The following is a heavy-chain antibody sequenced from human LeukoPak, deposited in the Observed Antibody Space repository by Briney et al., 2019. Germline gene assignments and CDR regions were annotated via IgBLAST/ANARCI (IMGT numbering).Heavy chain of an antibody. J-gene: IGHJ4*02. CDR3: ARDDSEIYYYDSSGYLDY. CDR2: ISYDGSNK. CDR1: GFTFSSYG. D-gene: IGHD3-22*01. V-gene: IGHV3-30*03. Sequence: GGSLRLSCAASGFTFSSYGMHWVRQAPGKGLEWVAVISYDGSNKYYADSVKGRFTISRDNSKNTLYLQMNSLRAEDTAVYYCARDDSEIYYYDSSGYLDYWGQGTLVTVSS.